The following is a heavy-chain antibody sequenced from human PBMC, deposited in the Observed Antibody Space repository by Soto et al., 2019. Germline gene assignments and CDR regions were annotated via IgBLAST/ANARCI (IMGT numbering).Heavy chain of an antibody. Sequence: GESLKISCQASGYTFTTFWIGWVRQMPGEGLEWMGIIYPGDSEARYSPSFQGQVTISVDKSITTAYLQWSSLKASDSAMYFCARGYCTTSICDPWFDPWGQGXLVTVYS. CDR2: IYPGDSEA. D-gene: IGHD2-8*01. CDR1: GYTFTTFW. V-gene: IGHV5-51*01. J-gene: IGHJ5*02. CDR3: ARGYCTTSICDPWFDP.